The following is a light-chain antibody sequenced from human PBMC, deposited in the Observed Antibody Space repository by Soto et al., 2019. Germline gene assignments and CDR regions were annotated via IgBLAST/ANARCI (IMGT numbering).Light chain of an antibody. J-gene: IGLJ2*01. CDR1: SSDVGGYNY. CDR3: SSYAGSNNHVV. Sequence: QSALTQPPSASGSPGQSVTISCTGTSSDVGGYNYVSWYQQHPGKAPKLMIYEVSKRPSGVPDRFSGSKSGNTASLTVSGLRAEDAADYYCSSYAGSNNHVVFGGGTKLTVL. V-gene: IGLV2-8*01. CDR2: EVS.